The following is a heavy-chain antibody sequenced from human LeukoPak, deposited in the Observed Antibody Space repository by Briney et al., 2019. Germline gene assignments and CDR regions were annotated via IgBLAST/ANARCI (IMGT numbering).Heavy chain of an antibody. V-gene: IGHV4-4*07. CDR2: IFGSGSS. CDR3: ARDTPHPRGNFFES. Sequence: SSETLSLTCTVSGGSVNSYYWTWIRQPAGKGLEWIGRIFGSGSSRYSPSLKDRVTMSIDTSKHQIFLRLHSVTAADTAVYFCARDTPHPRGNFFESWGQGTLVTVSS. J-gene: IGHJ4*02. CDR1: GGSVNSYY.